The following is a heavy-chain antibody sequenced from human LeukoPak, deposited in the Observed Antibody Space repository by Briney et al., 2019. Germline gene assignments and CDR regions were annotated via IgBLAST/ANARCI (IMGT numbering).Heavy chain of an antibody. Sequence: SETLSLTCAVYGGSFSGYYWSWIRQPPGKGLEWIGEINHSASTNHSSSLKSRVIISVDTSKNQFSLKLTSVTAADTAVHYCARHYGRWKVGGISYFDYWGQGTLVTVPS. CDR2: INHSAST. V-gene: IGHV4-34*01. J-gene: IGHJ4*02. CDR3: ARHYGRWKVGGISYFDY. D-gene: IGHD3-16*02. CDR1: GGSFSGYY.